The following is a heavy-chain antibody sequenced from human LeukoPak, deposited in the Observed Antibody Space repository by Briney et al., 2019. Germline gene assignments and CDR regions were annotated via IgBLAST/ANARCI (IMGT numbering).Heavy chain of an antibody. D-gene: IGHD6-13*01. CDR1: GGSFSGYY. V-gene: IGHV4-34*01. J-gene: IGHJ6*03. CDR3: ARVRAAPAWYYYYYMDV. CDR2: INHSGST. Sequence: PSETLSLICAVYGGSFSGYYWSWIRQPPGKGLEWIGEINHSGSTNYNPSLKSRVTISVGTSKNQFSLKLSSVTAADTAVYYCARVRAAPAWYYYYYMDVWGKGTTATVSS.